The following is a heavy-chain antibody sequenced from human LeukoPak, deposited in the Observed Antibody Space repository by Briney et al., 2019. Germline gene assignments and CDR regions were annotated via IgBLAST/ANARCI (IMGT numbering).Heavy chain of an antibody. CDR3: ARDRLWFREPIYWFDP. D-gene: IGHD3-10*01. CDR2: INPNSGGT. J-gene: IGHJ5*02. CDR1: GYTFTGYY. Sequence: GASVKVSCKASGYTFTGYYMHWVRQAPGQVLEWMGWINPNSGGTNYAQKFQGRVTMTRDTSISTAYMELSRLRSDDTAVYYCARDRLWFREPIYWFDPWGQGTLVTVSS. V-gene: IGHV1-2*02.